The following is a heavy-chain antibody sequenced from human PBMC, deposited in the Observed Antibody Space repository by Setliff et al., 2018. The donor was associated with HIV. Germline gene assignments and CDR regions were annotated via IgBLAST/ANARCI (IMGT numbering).Heavy chain of an antibody. CDR2: INSASGGT. CDR1: GYTFTDNY. J-gene: IGHJ3*02. Sequence: VASVKVSCKASGYTFTDNYIHWVRQAPGQGLEWMAWINSASGGTNYAQNFQGRVTVTWDTSINTVYLEVNGLKSDDTAVYYCARDYIHVFDIWGQGTMVTVSS. CDR3: ARDYIHVFDI. V-gene: IGHV1-2*02.